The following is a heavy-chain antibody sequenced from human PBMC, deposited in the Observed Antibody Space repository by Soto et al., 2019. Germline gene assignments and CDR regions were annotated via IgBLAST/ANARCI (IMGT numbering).Heavy chain of an antibody. J-gene: IGHJ6*02. CDR3: ARDQLVLRFLEWLPEYYYYGMDV. CDR1: GASIRSYY. D-gene: IGHD3-3*01. V-gene: IGHV4-4*08. CDR2: VYTSDYT. Sequence: SETLSLTCSVSGASIRSYYWHWIRQPPGKGLEWIGYVYTSDYTRYSSSLKSRVTISVDTSKSQFYLRLNSVTAADTAVYYCARDQLVLRFLEWLPEYYYYGMDVWGQGTTVTVSS.